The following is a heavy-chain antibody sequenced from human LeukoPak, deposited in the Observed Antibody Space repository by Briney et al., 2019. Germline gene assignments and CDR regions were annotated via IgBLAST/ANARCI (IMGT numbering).Heavy chain of an antibody. CDR3: ASGENSSSSFDY. CDR2: IYSGGST. J-gene: IGHJ4*02. CDR1: EFSVGSNY. V-gene: IGHV3-66*01. Sequence: GGSLRLSCAASEFSVGSNYMTWVRQAPGKGLEWVSLIYSGGSTYYADSVKGRFTISRDNSKNTLYLQMNSLRAEDTAVYYCASGENSSSSFDYWGQGTLVTVSS. D-gene: IGHD6-6*01.